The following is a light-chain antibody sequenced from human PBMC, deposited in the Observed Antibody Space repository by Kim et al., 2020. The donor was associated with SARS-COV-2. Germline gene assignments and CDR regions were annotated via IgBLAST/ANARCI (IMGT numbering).Light chain of an antibody. Sequence: SSELTQDPAVSVALGQTVRITCQGDSLRSYYATWYQQKPGQAPIVVIYGKNNRPSGIPDRFSGSSSGDTASLTITGTQAGDEADYYCNSRGSNDNVLFGGGTQLTVL. J-gene: IGLJ2*01. CDR2: GKN. V-gene: IGLV3-19*01. CDR1: SLRSYY. CDR3: NSRGSNDNVL.